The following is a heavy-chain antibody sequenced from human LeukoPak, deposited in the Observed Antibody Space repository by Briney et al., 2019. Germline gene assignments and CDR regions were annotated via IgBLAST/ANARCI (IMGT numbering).Heavy chain of an antibody. Sequence: PGGSLRLSCAASGFTFSSYAMHWVRQAPGKGLKWVAVISYDGSNKYYADSVKGRFTISRDNSKNTLYLQMNSLRAEDTAVYYCAREGSSVYFDYWGQGTLVTVSS. CDR3: AREGSSVYFDY. CDR2: ISYDGSNK. CDR1: GFTFSSYA. V-gene: IGHV3-30*04. D-gene: IGHD6-6*01. J-gene: IGHJ4*02.